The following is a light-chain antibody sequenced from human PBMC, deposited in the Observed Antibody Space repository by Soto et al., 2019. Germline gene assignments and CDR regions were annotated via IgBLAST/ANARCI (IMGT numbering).Light chain of an antibody. CDR2: RSS. CDR1: QSISTH. CDR3: QQTYSPFLS. J-gene: IGKJ4*01. V-gene: IGKV1-39*01. Sequence: DIQMTQSPSSLSASLGDSVTITCRASQSISTHLNWYQQKPGKAPKLLIFRSSSLQSGVPSRFSGSGSGTDFTLTINNLQPEDFATYFCQQTYSPFLSFGGGSKVEI.